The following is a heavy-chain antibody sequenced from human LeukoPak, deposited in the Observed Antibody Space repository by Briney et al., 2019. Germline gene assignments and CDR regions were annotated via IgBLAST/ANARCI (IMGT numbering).Heavy chain of an antibody. CDR1: GLSISNFW. Sequence: GGSLRLSCAASGLSISNFWMHWVRQAPGKGLEWVAIIDKNGNEIKYVDSVKGRFTLSRDNAKNSVYLQMNSLRTEDTALYYCVTDGDKWNDCEYWGQGTLVTVSS. V-gene: IGHV3-7*01. D-gene: IGHD1-1*01. CDR2: IDKNGNEI. CDR3: VTDGDKWNDCEY. J-gene: IGHJ4*02.